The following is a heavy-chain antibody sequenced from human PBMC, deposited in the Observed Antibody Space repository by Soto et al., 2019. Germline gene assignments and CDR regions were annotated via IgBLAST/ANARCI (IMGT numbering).Heavy chain of an antibody. CDR3: ARHFRNSTSTFDY. CDR1: GGSFSGYY. Sequence: SETLSLTCAVYGGSFSGYYWSWIRQPPGKGLEWIGEINHSGSTKYNPSLKSRVTISLDTSKNQFSLKLSSVTAADTAVYYCARHFRNSTSTFDYWGQGTLVTVSS. J-gene: IGHJ4*02. CDR2: INHSGST. D-gene: IGHD2-2*01. V-gene: IGHV4-34*01.